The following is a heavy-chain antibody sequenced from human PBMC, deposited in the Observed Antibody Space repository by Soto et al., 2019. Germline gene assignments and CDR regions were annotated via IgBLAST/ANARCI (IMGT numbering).Heavy chain of an antibody. V-gene: IGHV1-2*02. Sequence: GASVKVSCKASGYTFTGYYMHWVRQAPGQGLEWMGWINPNSGGTNYAQKFQGRVTMTRDTSISTAYMELSRLRSDDTAVYYCARVRSVGSSYHYDAYRFCGKGKMV. D-gene: IGHD3-16*01. CDR2: INPNSGGT. CDR3: ARVRSVGSSYHYDAYRF. J-gene: IGHJ3*01. CDR1: GYTFTGYY.